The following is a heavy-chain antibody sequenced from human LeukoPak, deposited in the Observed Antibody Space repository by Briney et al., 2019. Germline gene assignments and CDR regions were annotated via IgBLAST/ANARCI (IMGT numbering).Heavy chain of an antibody. J-gene: IGHJ6*02. CDR1: GFTVSSNY. D-gene: IGHD6-19*01. CDR3: ARELRVAGRVGYYYYGMDV. Sequence: GGSLRLSCAASGFTVSSNYMSWVRQAPGKGLEWVAVISYDGSNKYYADSVKGRFTISRDNSKNTLYLQMNSLRAEDTAVYYCARELRVAGRVGYYYYGMDVWGQGTTVTVSS. V-gene: IGHV3-30*03. CDR2: ISYDGSNK.